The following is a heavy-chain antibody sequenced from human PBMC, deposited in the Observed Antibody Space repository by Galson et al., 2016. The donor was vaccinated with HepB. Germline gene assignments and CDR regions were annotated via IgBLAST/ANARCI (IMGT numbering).Heavy chain of an antibody. CDR1: GFSFSDYA. CDR2: ISYGGSNK. D-gene: IGHD1-1*01. V-gene: IGHV3-30*04. CDR3: ARGPENGKDYYYGMDI. Sequence: SLRLSCAASGFSFSDYAMYWVRQAPGKGLEWVGVISYGGSNKYYADSVTGRFTISRDNSKNTLSVQVNSLRVEDTAVYYCARGPENGKDYYYGMDIWGQGTTVTVSS. J-gene: IGHJ6*02.